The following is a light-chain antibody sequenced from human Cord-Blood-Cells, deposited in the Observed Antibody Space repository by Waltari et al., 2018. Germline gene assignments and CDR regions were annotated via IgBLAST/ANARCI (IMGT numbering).Light chain of an antibody. CDR1: SSDVGSYNL. V-gene: IGLV2-23*01. Sequence: QSALTQPASVSGSPGQSLTISCTRTSSDVGSYNLVSRYQPHPGKAPKLMIYEGSKRPSGVSNRFSGSKSGNTASLTISGLQAEDEADYYCCSYAGSSTYVFGTGTKVTVL. CDR2: EGS. J-gene: IGLJ1*01. CDR3: CSYAGSSTYV.